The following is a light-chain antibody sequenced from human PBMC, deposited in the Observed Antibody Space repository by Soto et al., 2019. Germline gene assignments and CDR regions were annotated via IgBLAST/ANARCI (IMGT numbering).Light chain of an antibody. CDR1: QSVSNR. CDR3: QQSSDWPRT. Sequence: EIVMTQSPATLSVSPGERATLSCRASQSVSNRLAWYQQRPGQAPRLLIYRASARATGIPARFSGSGSGTEFTLTISSLQSEDFAIYYCQQSSDWPRTFGQGTKVEFK. CDR2: RAS. V-gene: IGKV3-15*01. J-gene: IGKJ1*01.